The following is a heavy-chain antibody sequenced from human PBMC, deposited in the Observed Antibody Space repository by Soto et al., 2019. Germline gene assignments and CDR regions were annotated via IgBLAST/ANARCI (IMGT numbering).Heavy chain of an antibody. CDR2: ISAYNGNT. CDR1: GYTFTSYG. CDR3: ARDNGAARKGYYYGMDV. J-gene: IGHJ6*02. V-gene: IGHV1-18*01. D-gene: IGHD6-6*01. Sequence: ASVKVSCKASGYTFTSYGISWVRQAPGQGLEWMGWISAYNGNTNYAQKLQGRVTMTTDTSTSTAYMGLRSLRSDDTAVYYCARDNGAARKGYYYGMDVWGQGTTVTVSS.